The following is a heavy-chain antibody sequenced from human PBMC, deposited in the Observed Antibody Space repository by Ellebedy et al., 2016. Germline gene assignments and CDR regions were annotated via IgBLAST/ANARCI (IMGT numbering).Heavy chain of an antibody. CDR3: RQGHYADY. V-gene: IGHV3-23*01. CDR1: GLNFDTFF. J-gene: IGHJ4*02. CDR2: INAGSDDT. Sequence: GESLKISXVASGLNFDTFFMSWVRRAPGKGLEWVSTINAGSDDTRFADSVKGRFTVSRDNPRNTVYLRMNNLRVEDTARYYCRQGHYADYWGQGTLVTVSS.